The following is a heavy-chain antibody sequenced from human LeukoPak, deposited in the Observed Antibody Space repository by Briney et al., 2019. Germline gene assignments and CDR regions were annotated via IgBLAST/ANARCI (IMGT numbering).Heavy chain of an antibody. CDR1: GYTFTSYG. V-gene: IGHV1-69*06. J-gene: IGHJ6*03. D-gene: IGHD3-10*01. CDR2: IIPIFGTA. CDR3: ASMVRGFYYYYMDV. Sequence: GASVEVSCKASGYTFTSYGISWVRQAPGQGLEWMGGIIPIFGTANYAQKFQGRVTITADKSTSTAYMELSSLRSEDTAVYYCASMVRGFYYYYMDVWGKGTTVTVSS.